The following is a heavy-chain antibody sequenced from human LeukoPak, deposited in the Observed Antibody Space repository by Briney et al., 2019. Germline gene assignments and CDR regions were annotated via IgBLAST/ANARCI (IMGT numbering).Heavy chain of an antibody. CDR1: GYTFTSYY. CDR3: ARGREDCSSTSCYGDWFDP. CDR2: INPSGGST. D-gene: IGHD2-2*01. J-gene: IGHJ5*02. Sequence: GASVKVSCKASGYTFTSYYIHWVRQAPGQGLEWMGIINPSGGSTNYAQKFQGRVTITADKSTSTAYMELSSLRSEDTAVYYCARGREDCSSTSCYGDWFDPWGQGTLVTVSS. V-gene: IGHV1-46*01.